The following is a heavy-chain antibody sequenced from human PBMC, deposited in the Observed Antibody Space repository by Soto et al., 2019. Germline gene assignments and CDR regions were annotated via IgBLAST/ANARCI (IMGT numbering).Heavy chain of an antibody. CDR1: GFTFNNYW. Sequence: EVQLVESGGGLVQPGGSLRLSCAASGFTFNNYWMHWVRQAPGKGLLWVSRINIEGRTTDYADSVRGRFAICRDNAKNTLYLQINSLRDEDTAVYYGTRDRGGNFYGGFDYWGQGTLVTVSP. D-gene: IGHD2-15*01. V-gene: IGHV3-74*01. J-gene: IGHJ4*02. CDR3: TRDRGGNFYGGFDY. CDR2: INIEGRTT.